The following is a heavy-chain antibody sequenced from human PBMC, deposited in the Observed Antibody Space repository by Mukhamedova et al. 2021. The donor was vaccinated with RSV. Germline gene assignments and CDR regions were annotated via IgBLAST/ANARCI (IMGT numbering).Heavy chain of an antibody. Sequence: TISRDNSKNTLYLQMNSLRAEDTAVYYCARDRLQLARGDYYGMDVWGQGTTVTVSS. D-gene: IGHD4-11*01. CDR3: ARDRLQLARGDYYGMDV. J-gene: IGHJ6*02. V-gene: IGHV3-30*01.